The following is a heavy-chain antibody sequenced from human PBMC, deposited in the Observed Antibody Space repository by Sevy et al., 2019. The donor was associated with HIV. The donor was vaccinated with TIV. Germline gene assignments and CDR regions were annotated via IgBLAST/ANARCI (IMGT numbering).Heavy chain of an antibody. J-gene: IGHJ3*02. V-gene: IGHV1-18*01. D-gene: IGHD3-3*01. Sequence: ASVKVSCKASGYTFTNYGISWVRQAPGQGLEWMGWIIAHNGNTNYAQKLQGRVTMTTDTSTSTVSMELRSLRSDDTAVYYCARDLSHTGRFGAFDIWGQGTMVTVSS. CDR1: GYTFTNYG. CDR3: ARDLSHTGRFGAFDI. CDR2: IIAHNGNT.